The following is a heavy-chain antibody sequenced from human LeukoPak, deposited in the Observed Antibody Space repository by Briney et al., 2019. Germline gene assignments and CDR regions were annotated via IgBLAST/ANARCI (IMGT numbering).Heavy chain of an antibody. V-gene: IGHV1-2*02. J-gene: IGHJ4*02. D-gene: IGHD2-2*01. CDR1: GYTFTGYY. Sequence: ASVKVSFKSSGYTFTGYYMHWVRQAPGQGLEWMGWINPNSGGTNYAQQFQGRVIMTTDTSTSTAYMELRSLRSDGTAVYYCARFTPRLTREKFDYWGLGTLLTVSS. CDR3: ARFTPRLTREKFDY. CDR2: INPNSGGT.